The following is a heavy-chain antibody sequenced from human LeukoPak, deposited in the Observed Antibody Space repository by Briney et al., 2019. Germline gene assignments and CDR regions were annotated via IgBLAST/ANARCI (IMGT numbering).Heavy chain of an antibody. CDR3: AKHTVAGTCSWFDP. Sequence: GGSLRLSCAASGFTFSSYGMHWVRQAPGKGLEWVAVISYDGSNKYYADSVKGRFTISRDNSKNTLYLQLNSLRAEDTAVYYCAKHTVAGTCSWFDPWGQGTLVTVSS. CDR1: GFTFSSYG. J-gene: IGHJ5*02. D-gene: IGHD6-19*01. V-gene: IGHV3-30*18. CDR2: ISYDGSNK.